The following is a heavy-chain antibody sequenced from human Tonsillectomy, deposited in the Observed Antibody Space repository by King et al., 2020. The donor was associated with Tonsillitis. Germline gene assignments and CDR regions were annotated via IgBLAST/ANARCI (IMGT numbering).Heavy chain of an antibody. V-gene: IGHV3-30*02. CDR3: AKSGTPG. CDR1: GFTFSSYG. CDR2: IRYDGGNK. Sequence: VQLVESGGGVVQLGGSLRLSCAASGFTFSSYGMHWVRQAPGKGLEWVAFIRYDGGNKYYADSVKGRFTVSRDNSKSTLYLHVNSLKIEDTAVYYCAKSGTPGWGHGTLVTVSS. J-gene: IGHJ4*01. D-gene: IGHD1-26*01.